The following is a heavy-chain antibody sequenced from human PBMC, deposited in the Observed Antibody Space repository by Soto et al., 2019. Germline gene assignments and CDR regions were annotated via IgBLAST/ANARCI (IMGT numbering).Heavy chain of an antibody. CDR3: ARDKSTWDY. Sequence: GGSLRPSCAASGFSFSDYDISWIRQAPGXGLXXVXXIXXXXXYXXXADSVKGRFTISRDDAKNSLYLQMYSLRAEDTAVYYCARDKSTWDYWGQGTLVTASS. CDR1: GFSFSDYD. CDR2: IXXXXXYX. V-gene: IGHV3-11*06. J-gene: IGHJ4*02.